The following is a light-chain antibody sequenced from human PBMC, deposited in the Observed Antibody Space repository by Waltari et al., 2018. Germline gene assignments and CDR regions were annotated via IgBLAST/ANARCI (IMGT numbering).Light chain of an antibody. J-gene: IGLJ3*02. CDR3: QSYDSSLSGWV. V-gene: IGLV1-40*01. Sequence: QSVLTQPPSVSGAPGQRVTISCTGSSSNIGAGYDVHWYQQLPGTAPKLLIYGNSNRPSGVPVRFSGSKSGTPASLAITGLQAEDEADYYCQSYDSSLSGWVFGGGTKLTVL. CDR1: SSNIGAGYD. CDR2: GNS.